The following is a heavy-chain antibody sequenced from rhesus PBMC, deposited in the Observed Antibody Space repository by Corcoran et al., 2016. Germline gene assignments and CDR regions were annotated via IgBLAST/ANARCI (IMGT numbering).Heavy chain of an antibody. V-gene: IGHV4-93*01. J-gene: IGHJ4*01. CDR3: AIGVAAAGTGVGY. D-gene: IGHD6-31*01. CDR1: GASITRSNW. Sequence: QVQLQESGPAVVKPSATLSLTCAVSGASITRSNWWSWIRPSPGTGLERIGGIHASAGSTEYNPSLKSRVAISRDTSKNQFSLSLGSVTAADTAVYYCAIGVAAAGTGVGYWGQGVLVTVSS. CDR2: IHASAGST.